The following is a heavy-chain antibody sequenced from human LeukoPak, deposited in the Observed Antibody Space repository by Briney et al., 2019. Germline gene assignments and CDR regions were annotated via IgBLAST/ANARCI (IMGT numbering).Heavy chain of an antibody. CDR1: GYTFTSYG. V-gene: IGHV1-18*01. D-gene: IGHD1-26*01. CDR3: ARDPAPEGGGAFDI. J-gene: IGHJ3*02. CDR2: ISAYNGNT. Sequence: ASVKVSCKASGYTFTSYGISRVRQAPGQGLEWMGWISAYNGNTNYAQKLQGRVTMTTDTSTSTAYMELRSLRSDDTAVYYCARDPAPEGGGAFDIWGQGTMVTVSS.